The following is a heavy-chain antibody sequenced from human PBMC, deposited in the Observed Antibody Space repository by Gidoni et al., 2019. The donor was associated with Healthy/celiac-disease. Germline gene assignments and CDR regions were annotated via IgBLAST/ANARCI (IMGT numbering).Heavy chain of an antibody. CDR2: MSRINSFR. D-gene: IGHD6-19*01. CDR1: GFTFSSHS. Sequence: EVQLVESAGGVVKPGGSLRLSCAPSGFTFSSHSMTWVRQAPGKGLEWVSSMSRINSFRYNTDSVEGRFTISRDNAKNSLYLQMNSLRAEDTAVYYCARDRAVAGTGYYYYYYGMDVWGQGTTVTVSS. V-gene: IGHV3-21*01. J-gene: IGHJ6*02. CDR3: ARDRAVAGTGYYYYYYGMDV.